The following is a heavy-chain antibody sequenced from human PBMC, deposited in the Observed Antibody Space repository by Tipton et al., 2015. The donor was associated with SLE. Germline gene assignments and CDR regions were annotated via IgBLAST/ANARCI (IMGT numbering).Heavy chain of an antibody. D-gene: IGHD2-2*01. Sequence: SLRLSCAASGFTFSSYAMSWVRQAPGKGLEWVSSISTGGGSTYYADSVKGRFTISRDNSKNTLYLQMNSLRAEDTAVYYCARQLHICSFTTCFGGWFDPWGQGTLVTVSS. CDR3: ARQLHICSFTTCFGGWFDP. V-gene: IGHV3-23*01. J-gene: IGHJ5*02. CDR1: GFTFSSYA. CDR2: ISTGGGST.